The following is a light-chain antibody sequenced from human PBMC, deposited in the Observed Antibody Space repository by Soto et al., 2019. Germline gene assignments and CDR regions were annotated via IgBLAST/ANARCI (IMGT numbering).Light chain of an antibody. CDR3: QQRSDWPPLFT. V-gene: IGKV3-11*01. CDR1: QSISTY. Sequence: EIVLTQSPATLSLSPGERATLSCRASQSISTYLAWYQQSPGQAPRLLIHDASKRATGIPARFSGSGSGTDVTLTISSLEPEDFAFYYCQQRSDWPPLFTSGPGTKLDVK. J-gene: IGKJ3*01. CDR2: DAS.